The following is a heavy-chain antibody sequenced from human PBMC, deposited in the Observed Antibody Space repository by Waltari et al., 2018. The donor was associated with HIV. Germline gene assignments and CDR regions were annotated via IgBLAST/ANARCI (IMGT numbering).Heavy chain of an antibody. CDR2: IKSKTDGGTT. CDR1: GFTFSNAW. Sequence: EVQLVESGGGLVKPGGSLRLSCAASGFTFSNAWMSWVRQAPGKGLEWVGRIKSKTDGGTTDYAAHVKGRCTISRDDSKNTLYLQMNSLKTEDTAVYYCTTGGDGYNYVDDIPDYWGQGTLVTVSS. J-gene: IGHJ4*02. V-gene: IGHV3-15*01. CDR3: TTGGDGYNYVDDIPDY. D-gene: IGHD5-12*01.